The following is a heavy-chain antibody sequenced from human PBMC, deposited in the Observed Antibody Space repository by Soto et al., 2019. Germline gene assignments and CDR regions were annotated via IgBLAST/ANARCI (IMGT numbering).Heavy chain of an antibody. CDR2: IYYKGNT. Sequence: PSETLSLTCTVSGASFSSGDYYWNWIRQPPGKGLEWIGYIYYKGNTYYNPSLKSRLTISLDMSLRQFSLKLGSVTVADTAVYYCARGGPYSSSSSWFDPWGQGTLGHRLL. V-gene: IGHV4-30-4*01. CDR1: GASFSSGDYY. CDR3: ARGGPYSSSSSWFDP. J-gene: IGHJ5*02. D-gene: IGHD6-6*01.